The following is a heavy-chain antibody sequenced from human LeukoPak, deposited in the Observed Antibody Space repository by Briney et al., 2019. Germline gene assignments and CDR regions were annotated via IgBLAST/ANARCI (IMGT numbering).Heavy chain of an antibody. Sequence: SETLSLTCTVSGGSISSSSYYWGWLSQPPGKGLEWIGSIYYSGRTYYNPSLKSRVIISVDTSKNQFSLKLSSVTAADTAVYYCARGPPRDYDFWSGFQGGYYYSMDVWGEGTTVTVSS. V-gene: IGHV4-39*07. CDR2: IYYSGRT. CDR3: ARGPPRDYDFWSGFQGGYYYSMDV. CDR1: GGSISSSSYY. D-gene: IGHD3-3*01. J-gene: IGHJ6*03.